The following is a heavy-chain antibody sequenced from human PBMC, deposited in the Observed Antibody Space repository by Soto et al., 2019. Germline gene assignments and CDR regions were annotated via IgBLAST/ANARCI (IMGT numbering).Heavy chain of an antibody. V-gene: IGHV4-59*01. J-gene: IGHJ2*01. CDR2: IYYRGST. CDR1: GGSISSYY. CDR3: ARFNWYFDL. Sequence: QVQLQESGPGLVKPSETLSLTCTVSGGSISSYYWSWIRQPPGKGLEWIGYIYYRGSTNYNPSLKSRVTISVDTSKNQFSLKLSSVTAADTDMYYCARFNWYFDLWSRGTLVTVSS.